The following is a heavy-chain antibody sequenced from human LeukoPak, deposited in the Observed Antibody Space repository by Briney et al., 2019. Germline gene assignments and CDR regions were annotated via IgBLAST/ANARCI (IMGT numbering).Heavy chain of an antibody. CDR3: ARDRVGATDY. J-gene: IGHJ4*02. D-gene: IGHD1-26*01. Sequence: GGSLRLSCAASGFTFSSYAMHWVRQAPGKGLEWVAVISYDGSNKYYADSVKGRFTISRDNSKNTLYLQMNSLRAEDTAVYYCARDRVGATDYWGQGTLVTASS. CDR2: ISYDGSNK. CDR1: GFTFSSYA. V-gene: IGHV3-30*01.